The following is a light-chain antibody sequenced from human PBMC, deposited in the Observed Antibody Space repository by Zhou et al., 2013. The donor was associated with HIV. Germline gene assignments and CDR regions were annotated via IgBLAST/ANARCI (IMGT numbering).Light chain of an antibody. CDR2: AAS. CDR3: QKYDSAPPA. J-gene: IGKJ1*01. CDR1: QGISNY. Sequence: DIQMTQSPSSLSASVGDRVTITCRASQGISNYLAWYQQKPGKVPMVLIYAASTLQSGVPSRFSGSGSGTDFTLTISGLQPADVATYYCQKYDSAPPAFGQGPRWKSN. V-gene: IGKV1-27*01.